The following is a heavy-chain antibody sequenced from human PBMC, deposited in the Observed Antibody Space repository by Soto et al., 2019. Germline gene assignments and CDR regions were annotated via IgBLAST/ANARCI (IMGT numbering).Heavy chain of an antibody. CDR1: GLTFSSYD. CDR3: AKDQFQLCFHHYDY. CDR2: IGTAGDT. V-gene: IGHV3-13*01. Sequence: PGGSLRLSCAASGLTFSSYDMHWVLQATGKGLEWVSAIGTAGDTYYPGSVKGRFTISRDNSKNTLYLQMNSLRAEDTAVYYCAKDQFQLCFHHYDYSGQGTLVTVSS. D-gene: IGHD5-18*01. J-gene: IGHJ4*02.